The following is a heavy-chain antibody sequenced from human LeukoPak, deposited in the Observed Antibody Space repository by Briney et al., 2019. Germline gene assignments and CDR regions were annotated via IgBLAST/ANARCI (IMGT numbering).Heavy chain of an antibody. CDR2: IRQDGGAK. D-gene: IGHD2-2*01. CDR1: GFTFSTYW. V-gene: IGHV3-7*01. J-gene: IGHJ4*02. Sequence: GGSLRLSCAVSGFTFSTYWMSWVRQAPGKGLEWVANIRQDGGAKYYVDSARGRFTISRDNAKNSLYLQMNSLRAEDTGVYYCATSSDAPANMWGQGTLVTVSS. CDR3: ATSSDAPANM.